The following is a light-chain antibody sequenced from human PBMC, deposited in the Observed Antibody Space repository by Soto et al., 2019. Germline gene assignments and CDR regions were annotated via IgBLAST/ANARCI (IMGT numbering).Light chain of an antibody. CDR2: DAS. V-gene: IGKV3-20*01. J-gene: IGKJ4*01. CDR1: QSVGNNN. CDR3: QQYGSTPLT. Sequence: EIVLTQSPGTLSLSPGERATLSCRASQSVGNNNLAWYQQKPVQAPRFLIYDASSRATGIPDRFSGSGSGTDFTLTISRLEPEDFAVYYCQQYGSTPLTFGGGTKVEIK.